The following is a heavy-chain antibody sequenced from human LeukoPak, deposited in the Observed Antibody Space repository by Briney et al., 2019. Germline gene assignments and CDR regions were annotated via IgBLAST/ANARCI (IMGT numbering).Heavy chain of an antibody. CDR1: GGSISSYY. CDR2: IYTIGST. V-gene: IGHV4-4*07. D-gene: IGHD3-9*01. CDR3: ARGLSDYDILTGFYYYYGMDV. Sequence: SETLSLTCTVSGGSISSYYWSWIRQPAGKGLEWIGRIYTIGSTNYNPSLKSRVTMSVDTSKNQFSLKLSSVTAADTAVYYCARGLSDYDILTGFYYYYGMDVWGQGTTVTVSS. J-gene: IGHJ6*02.